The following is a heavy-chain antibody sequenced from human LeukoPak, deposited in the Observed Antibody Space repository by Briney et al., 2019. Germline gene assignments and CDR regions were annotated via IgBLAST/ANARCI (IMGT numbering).Heavy chain of an antibody. V-gene: IGHV4-34*01. J-gene: IGHJ3*02. CDR1: GGSFSGYY. CDR3: ARAYYDILTGYYQDAFDI. Sequence: SETLSLTCAVYGGSFSGYYWSWIRQPPGKGLEWIGEIDHSGSTNYNPSLKSRVTISVDTSKNQFSLKLSSVTAADTAVYYCARAYYDILTGYYQDAFDIWGQGTMVTVSS. CDR2: IDHSGST. D-gene: IGHD3-9*01.